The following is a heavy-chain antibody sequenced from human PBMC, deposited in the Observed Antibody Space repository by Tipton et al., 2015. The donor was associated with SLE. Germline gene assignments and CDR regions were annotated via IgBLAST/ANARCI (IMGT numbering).Heavy chain of an antibody. D-gene: IGHD3-3*01. CDR3: ASYDFWSGRYYFDY. Sequence: TLSLTCTVSGGSISSYYWSWIRQPPGKGLEWIGYIYYSGSTNYNPSLKSRVTISVDTSKNQFSLKLSSVTAADTAVYYCASYDFWSGRYYFDYWGQGTLVTVSS. CDR2: IYYSGST. CDR1: GGSISSYY. J-gene: IGHJ4*02. V-gene: IGHV4-59*08.